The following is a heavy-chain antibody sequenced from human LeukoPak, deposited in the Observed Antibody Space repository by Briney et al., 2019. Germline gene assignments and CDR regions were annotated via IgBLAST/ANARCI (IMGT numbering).Heavy chain of an antibody. CDR1: GGSISSYY. V-gene: IGHV4-59*01. CDR3: TRVFDFWSGYSWGAFAP. Sequence: KPSETLSLTCTVSGGSISSYYWSWIRQPPGKGLEWIGYIYYSGSTNYNPSLQGRVTVFIDTSRNQFSLKLSSVTAADTAIYYCTRVFDFWSGYSWGAFAPWGQRTLVTVSS. CDR2: IYYSGST. D-gene: IGHD3-3*01. J-gene: IGHJ5*02.